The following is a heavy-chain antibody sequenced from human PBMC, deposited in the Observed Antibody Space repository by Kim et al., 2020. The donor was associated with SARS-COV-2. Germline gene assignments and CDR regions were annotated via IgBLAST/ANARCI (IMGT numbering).Heavy chain of an antibody. V-gene: IGHV3-49*02. J-gene: IGHJ4*02. CDR2: GTT. D-gene: IGHD5-18*01. Sequence: GTTEYAASVTGRLNSSNDDSKSIAYRQMNSLKTEDTAVYYCTRYSYGPFDYWGQGTLVTVSS. CDR3: TRYSYGPFDY.